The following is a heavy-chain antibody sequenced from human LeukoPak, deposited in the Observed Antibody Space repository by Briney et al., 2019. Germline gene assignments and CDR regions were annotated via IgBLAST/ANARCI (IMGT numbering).Heavy chain of an antibody. CDR3: ARGEMYYYDSSGFIRPYYYGMDV. D-gene: IGHD3-22*01. CDR2: IYYSGST. Sequence: PSETLSLTCTVSGGSIGSYYWSWIRQPPGKGLEWIGYIYYSGSTNYNPSLESRVTISVDTSKNQFSLKLSSVTAADTAVYYCARGEMYYYDSSGFIRPYYYGMDVWGQGTTVTVSS. V-gene: IGHV4-59*08. CDR1: GGSIGSYY. J-gene: IGHJ6*02.